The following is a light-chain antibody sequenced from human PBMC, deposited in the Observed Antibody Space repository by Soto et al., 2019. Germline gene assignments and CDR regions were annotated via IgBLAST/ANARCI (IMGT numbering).Light chain of an antibody. V-gene: IGKV3-11*01. CDR3: QQRSNWPLT. CDR1: QSVSSY. J-gene: IGKJ4*01. Sequence: EIVLTQSPATLSLSPLERATLXWRASQSVSSYLAWYQQKPGQAPRLLIYDASNRATGIPARFSGSGSGTDFTLTISSLEPEDFAVYYCQQRSNWPLTFGGGTKVDIK. CDR2: DAS.